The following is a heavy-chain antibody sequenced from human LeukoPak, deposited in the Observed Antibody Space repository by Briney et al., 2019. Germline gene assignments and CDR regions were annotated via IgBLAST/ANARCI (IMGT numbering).Heavy chain of an antibody. CDR1: GGSISSYY. CDR2: IYYSGST. Sequence: SETLSLTCTVSGGSISSYYWSWIRQPPGKGLEWIGYIYYSGSTNYNPSLKSRVTISVDTSKNQFSLKLSSVPAADTAVYYCARDGVVGATMEYNWFDPWGQGTLVTVSS. CDR3: ARDGVVGATMEYNWFDP. V-gene: IGHV4-59*01. J-gene: IGHJ5*02. D-gene: IGHD1-26*01.